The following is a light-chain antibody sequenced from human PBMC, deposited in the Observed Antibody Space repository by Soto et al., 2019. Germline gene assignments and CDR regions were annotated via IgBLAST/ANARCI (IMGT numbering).Light chain of an antibody. CDR3: QQYGSSLLT. CDR2: GAS. J-gene: IGKJ4*01. CDR1: QSLDSSY. V-gene: IGKV3-20*01. Sequence: IVLTQSPGTLSLSPGERATLSCRASQSLDSSYLSWYQQRPGQAPRLLIYGASSRAAGIPARFTGSGSVTDFTLTISRLEPEDFAVYYCQQYGSSLLTFGGGTRVEI.